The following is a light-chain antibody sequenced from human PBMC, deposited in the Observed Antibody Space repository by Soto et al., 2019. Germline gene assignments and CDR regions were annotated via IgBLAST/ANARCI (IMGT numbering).Light chain of an antibody. V-gene: IGKV1-39*01. Sequence: IRVTQCASSLSASVGDRVTIHCRASQSISSYLNWYQQKPGKAPQLLIYAASSLQSGVPPRFSGSGCGTDFTSTTCRQRPEDFATSYYEHRCSTARTVGQGTRLEIK. J-gene: IGKJ5*01. CDR2: AAS. CDR3: EHRCSTART. CDR1: QSISSY.